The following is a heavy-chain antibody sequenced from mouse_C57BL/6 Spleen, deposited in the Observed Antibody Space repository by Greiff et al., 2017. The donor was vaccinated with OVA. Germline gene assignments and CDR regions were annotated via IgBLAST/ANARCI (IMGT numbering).Heavy chain of an antibody. CDR3: ARFGNPAGFAD. V-gene: IGHV1-52*01. CDR1: GYTFTSYW. J-gene: IGHJ3*01. CDR2: IDPSDSET. D-gene: IGHD2-1*01. Sequence: QVQLQQPGAELVRPGSSVKLSCKASGYTFTSYWMHWVKQRPIQGLEWIGNIDPSDSETHYNQKFKDKATLTVDKSSSTAYMQLSSLTSEDSAVYYCARFGNPAGFADWGQGTLVTVSA.